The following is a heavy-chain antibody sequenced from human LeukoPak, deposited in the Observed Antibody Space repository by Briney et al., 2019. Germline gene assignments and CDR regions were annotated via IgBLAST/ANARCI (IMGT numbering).Heavy chain of an antibody. J-gene: IGHJ4*02. CDR3: ARKYSGTNPFDY. CDR1: GFTFSSYA. V-gene: IGHV3-30*04. Sequence: GGSLRLSCAASGFTFSSYAMHWVRQAPGKGLEWVAVISYDGSNKYYADSVKGRFTISRDLSKNTLYLQMNSLRAEDTALYYCARKYSGTNPFDYWGQGTLVTVSS. CDR2: ISYDGSNK. D-gene: IGHD1-26*01.